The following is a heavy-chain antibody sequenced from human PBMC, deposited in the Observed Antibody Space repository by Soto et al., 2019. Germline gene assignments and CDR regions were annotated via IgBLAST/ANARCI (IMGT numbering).Heavy chain of an antibody. V-gene: IGHV5-51*01. Sequence: PXASPKISCKGCGYTFTSYSIGWVRQMPGKGLEWMGIIYASDSDTRYSPSFQRQVTISVDKSISTAYLHWTSLKASDTAIYYCASAMKYSYGYYWGQGTLVTVSS. CDR2: IYASDSDT. CDR1: GYTFTSYS. D-gene: IGHD5-18*01. J-gene: IGHJ4*02. CDR3: ASAMKYSYGYY.